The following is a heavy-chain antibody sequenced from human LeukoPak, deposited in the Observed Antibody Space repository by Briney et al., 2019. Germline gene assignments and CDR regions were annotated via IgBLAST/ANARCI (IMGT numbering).Heavy chain of an antibody. V-gene: IGHV4-34*01. Sequence: SETLSLTCAVYGGSFSGYYWSWIRQPPGKGLEWIGEINHSGSTNYNPSLKSRVTISVDTSKNQFSLKLSSVTAADTAVYYRARAVIAASPAGMDVWGQGTTVTVSS. J-gene: IGHJ6*02. CDR3: ARAVIAASPAGMDV. D-gene: IGHD6-13*01. CDR1: GGSFSGYY. CDR2: INHSGST.